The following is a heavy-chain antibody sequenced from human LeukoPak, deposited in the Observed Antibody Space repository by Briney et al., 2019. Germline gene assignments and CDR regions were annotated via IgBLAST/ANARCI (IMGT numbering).Heavy chain of an antibody. CDR2: INPNSGGT. CDR1: GYTFTGYY. D-gene: IGHD3-22*01. Sequence: ASXXVXXKASGYTFTGYYMHWVRQAPGQGLEWMGRINPNSGGTNYAQKFQGRVTMTRDTSISTAYMELSRLRSDDTAVYYCARDYYDSSGYYSFDYWGQGTLVTVSS. J-gene: IGHJ4*02. V-gene: IGHV1-2*06. CDR3: ARDYYDSSGYYSFDY.